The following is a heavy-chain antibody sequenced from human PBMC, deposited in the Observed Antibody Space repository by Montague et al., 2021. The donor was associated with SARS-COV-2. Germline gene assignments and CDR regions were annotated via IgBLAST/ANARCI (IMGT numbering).Heavy chain of an antibody. CDR2: NYYSGST. J-gene: IGHJ6*02. V-gene: IGHV4-39*07. Sequence: SETLSLTCTVSGGSISSGNCYWGWLRHPPGKGLEWIGSNYYSGSTYYHPPLRSRVTISGDTAKNQFSLKPTSVTAADTAVYYCARDLAGYCGSGCYGGMDVWGQGTTVTVSS. CDR3: ARDLAGYCGSGCYGGMDV. CDR1: GGSISSGNCY. D-gene: IGHD3-10*01.